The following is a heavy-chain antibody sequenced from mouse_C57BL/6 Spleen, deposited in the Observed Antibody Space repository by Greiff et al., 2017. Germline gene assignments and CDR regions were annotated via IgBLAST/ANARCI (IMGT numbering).Heavy chain of an antibody. D-gene: IGHD1-1*01. CDR2: ISSGGSYT. CDR1: GFTFSSYG. Sequence: EVQRVESGGDLVKPGGSLKLSCAASGFTFSSYGMSWVRQTPDKRLEWVATISSGGSYTYYPDSVKGRFTISRDNAKNTLYLQMSSLKSEDTAMYYCASEYYYGSSYWYFDVWGTGTTVTVSS. J-gene: IGHJ1*03. V-gene: IGHV5-6*01. CDR3: ASEYYYGSSYWYFDV.